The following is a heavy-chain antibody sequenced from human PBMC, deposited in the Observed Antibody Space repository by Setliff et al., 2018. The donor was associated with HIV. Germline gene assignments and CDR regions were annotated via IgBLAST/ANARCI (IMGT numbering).Heavy chain of an antibody. V-gene: IGHV4-34*01. CDR3: ARADIDGYVDF. CDR1: GGSFSSYY. D-gene: IGHD2-8*01. Sequence: PSETLSLTCGVYGGSFSSYYWSWIRQSPGKGLEWIGEINHSGSTNYNPSLKSRVTIAADTSKKHFSLKLTSVTAADTAMYYCARADIDGYVDFWGQGTLVTVSS. J-gene: IGHJ4*02. CDR2: INHSGST.